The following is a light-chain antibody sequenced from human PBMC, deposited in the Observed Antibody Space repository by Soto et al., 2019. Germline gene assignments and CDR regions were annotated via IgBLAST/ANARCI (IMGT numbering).Light chain of an antibody. J-gene: IGKJ1*01. CDR1: QSIGDL. CDR3: QHYSLYSPWT. V-gene: IGKV1-5*03. Sequence: DIQMTQSPSTLSASVEDRVTITCRASQSIGDLLAWYQQKPGEAPKLLIYKASYLESGVPSRFSGSGSGPEFTLTISSLQPDDSATYYCQHYSLYSPWTFGQGTKVDIK. CDR2: KAS.